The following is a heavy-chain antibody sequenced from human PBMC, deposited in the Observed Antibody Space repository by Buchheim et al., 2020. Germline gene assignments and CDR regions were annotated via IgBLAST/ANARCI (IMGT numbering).Heavy chain of an antibody. CDR1: GFTFSSYA. D-gene: IGHD3-3*01. CDR3: ARSGYDFWSGDYAFWDY. J-gene: IGHJ4*02. CDR2: ISYDGSNK. V-gene: IGHV3-30*04. Sequence: QVQLVESGGGVVQPGRSLRLSCAASGFTFSSYAMHWVRQAPGKGLEWVAVISYDGSNKYYADSVKGRFTISRDNSKNTLYLKMNSRRAEDTAVYYGARSGYDFWSGDYAFWDYWGQGTL.